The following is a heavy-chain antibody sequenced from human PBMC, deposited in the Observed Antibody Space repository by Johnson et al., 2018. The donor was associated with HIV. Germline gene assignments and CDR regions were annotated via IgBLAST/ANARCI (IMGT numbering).Heavy chain of an antibody. Sequence: VQLVESGGGVVQPGGSLRLSCAASGFTFSSYGMHWVRPAPGKGLEWVAVISHDGSNNDYADSVKGRFTISRDNSKNTLYLQMNSLRAEDTAVYYCARLIQWEPHAFDSWGQGTMVTVSS. CDR2: ISHDGSNN. CDR3: ARLIQWEPHAFDS. D-gene: IGHD1-26*01. J-gene: IGHJ3*02. CDR1: GFTFSSYG. V-gene: IGHV3-30*03.